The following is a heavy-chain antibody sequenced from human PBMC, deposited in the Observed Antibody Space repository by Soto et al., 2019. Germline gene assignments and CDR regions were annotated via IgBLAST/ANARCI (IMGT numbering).Heavy chain of an antibody. V-gene: IGHV4-31*03. D-gene: IGHD2-2*01. CDR1: GGSISSGGYY. CDR2: IYYSGST. CDR3: ARVRPRTLVVPAAMGVWFDP. Sequence: LSLTCTFSGGSISSGGYYWSLIRQHPGKGLEWIGYIYYSGSTYYNPSLKSRVTISVDTSKNQFSLKLSSVTAAETAVYYCARVRPRTLVVPAAMGVWFDPWGQENLVTVSS. J-gene: IGHJ5*02.